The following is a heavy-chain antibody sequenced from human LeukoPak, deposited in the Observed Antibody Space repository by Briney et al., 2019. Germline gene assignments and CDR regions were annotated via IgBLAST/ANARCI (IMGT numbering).Heavy chain of an antibody. CDR3: ARGGVPYSFDF. CDR1: GFTVSSNY. J-gene: IGHJ4*02. Sequence: GGSLRLSCAASGFTVSSNYMSWVRQAPGKGLEWVSVIYSGGSTYYADSVKGRFTISRDNAKNTLYLQMNSLRADDTAVYYCARGGVPYSFDFWGQGTLVTVSS. CDR2: IYSGGST. V-gene: IGHV3-53*01. D-gene: IGHD1-1*01.